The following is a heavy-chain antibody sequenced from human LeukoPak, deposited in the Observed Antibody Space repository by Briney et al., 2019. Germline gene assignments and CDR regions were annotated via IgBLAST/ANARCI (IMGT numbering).Heavy chain of an antibody. D-gene: IGHD6-6*01. CDR1: GFSLTTTGVC. J-gene: IGHJ3*01. CDR3: ARIPGSSSGHAFNL. V-gene: IGHV2-70*16. Sequence: ESGPVLVKPTQTLTLTCAFSGFSLTTTGVCLNWIRQPPGKALEWLARIDWDDDKFYRKSLETRLTISKDTSKNQVVLTMTNMGPDDTAMYYCARIPGSSSGHAFNLWGQGTMVTVST. CDR2: IDWDDDK.